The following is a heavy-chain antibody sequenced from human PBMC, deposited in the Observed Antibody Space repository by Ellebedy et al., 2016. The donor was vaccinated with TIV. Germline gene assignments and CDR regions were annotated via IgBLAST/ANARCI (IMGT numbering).Heavy chain of an antibody. CDR2: ISSSSSYI. CDR3: ARDGITLRSLSLDY. CDR1: GFTFSSYS. Sequence: GESLKISXAASGFTFSSYSMNWVRQAPGKGLEWVSSISSSSSYIYYADSVKGRFTISRDNAKNSLYLQMNSLRAEDTAVYYCARDGITLRSLSLDYWGQGTLVTVSS. D-gene: IGHD4-17*01. J-gene: IGHJ4*02. V-gene: IGHV3-21*01.